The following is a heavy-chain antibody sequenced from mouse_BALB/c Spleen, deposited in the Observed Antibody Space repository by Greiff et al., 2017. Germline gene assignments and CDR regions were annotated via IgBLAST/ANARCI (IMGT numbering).Heavy chain of an antibody. D-gene: IGHD4-1*01. CDR1: GFTFTDYY. V-gene: IGHV7-3*02. J-gene: IGHJ2*01. CDR2: IRNKANGYTT. CDR3: ARVTGTREYYFDY. Sequence: DVQLVESGGGLVQPGGSLRLSCATSGFTFTDYYMSWVRQPPGKALEWLGFIRNKANGYTTEYSASVKGRFTISRDNSQSILYLQMNTLRAEDSATYYCARVTGTREYYFDYWGQGTTLTVSS.